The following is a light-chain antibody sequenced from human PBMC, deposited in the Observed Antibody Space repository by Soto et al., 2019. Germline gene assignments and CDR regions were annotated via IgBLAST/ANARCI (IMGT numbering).Light chain of an antibody. V-gene: IGKV3-11*01. CDR3: QQRSNWPQYT. J-gene: IGKJ2*01. Sequence: EIVLTQSPATLSLSPGERATLSCRAIQSVSSYLACYQQKPGQAPRLLIYDASNRATGIPARFSGSGSGTDFTLTISSLEPEDFAVYYCQQRSNWPQYTFGQGTKLEIK. CDR1: QSVSSY. CDR2: DAS.